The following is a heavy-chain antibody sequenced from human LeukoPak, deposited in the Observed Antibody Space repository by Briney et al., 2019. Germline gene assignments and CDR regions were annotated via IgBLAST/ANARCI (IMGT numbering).Heavy chain of an antibody. Sequence: PSETLSLTCTVSGGSISSYYWSWIRQPPGKGLEWIGYIYYSGSTNYNPFLKSRVTISVDTSKNQFSLKLSSVTAADTAVYYCARHGDTAMDGDAFDIWGQGTMVTVSS. J-gene: IGHJ3*02. CDR2: IYYSGST. CDR1: GGSISSYY. V-gene: IGHV4-59*08. D-gene: IGHD5-18*01. CDR3: ARHGDTAMDGDAFDI.